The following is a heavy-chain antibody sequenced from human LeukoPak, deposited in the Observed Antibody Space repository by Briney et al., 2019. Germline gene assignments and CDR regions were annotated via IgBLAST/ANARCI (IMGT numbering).Heavy chain of an antibody. CDR1: GYTFTSYG. V-gene: IGHV1-2*02. D-gene: IGHD3-10*01. CDR3: ARDFSGFWYFDL. CDR2: INPNSGGT. Sequence: GASVKVSCKASGYTFTSYGISWVRQAPGQGLEWMGWINPNSGGTNYAQKFQGRVTMTRDTSISTAYMELSRLRSDDTAVYYCARDFSGFWYFDLWGRGTLVTVPS. J-gene: IGHJ2*01.